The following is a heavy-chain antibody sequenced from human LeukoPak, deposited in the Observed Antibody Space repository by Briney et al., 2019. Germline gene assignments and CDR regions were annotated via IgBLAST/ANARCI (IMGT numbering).Heavy chain of an antibody. D-gene: IGHD2-8*01. CDR3: AKSGLIIYYFDY. CDR1: GFAFSNFA. V-gene: IGHV3-23*01. CDR2: ISDSGAGT. J-gene: IGHJ4*02. Sequence: PGGSLRLSCTASGFAFSNFAMAWVRQAPGKGLQWVSGISDSGAGTYYADSVKGRFTISRDNSKNTLYLQMNSLRAEDTAVYYCAKSGLIIYYFDYWGQGTLVTVSS.